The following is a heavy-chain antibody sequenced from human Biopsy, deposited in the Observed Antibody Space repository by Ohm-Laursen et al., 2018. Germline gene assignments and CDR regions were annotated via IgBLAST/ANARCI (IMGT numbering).Heavy chain of an antibody. CDR1: GGTFSNSA. CDR2: IITFFRTV. V-gene: IGHV1-69*13. J-gene: IGHJ4*02. CDR3: ATPFQYYDSWGGYPPFDH. D-gene: IGHD3-3*01. Sequence: GASVKVSCKVSGGTFSNSAISWVRQAPGQGLEWMGGIITFFRTVNYAQNFQGRLTITADEFTDTAYMELSNLKSEDTAVYYCATPFQYYDSWGGYPPFDHWGQGTLVTVST.